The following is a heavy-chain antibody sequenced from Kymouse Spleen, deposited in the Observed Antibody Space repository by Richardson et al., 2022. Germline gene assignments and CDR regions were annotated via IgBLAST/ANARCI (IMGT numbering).Heavy chain of an antibody. J-gene: IGHJ6*02. Sequence: EVQLVESGGGLVQPGRSLRLSCAASGFTFDDYAMHWVRQAPGKGLEWVSGISWNSGSIGYADSVKGRFTISRDNAKNSLYLQMNSLRAEDTALYYCAKDIVGQLVRKDGMDVWGQGTTVTVSS. CDR3: AKDIVGQLVRKDGMDV. D-gene: IGHD6-6*01. CDR2: ISWNSGSI. CDR1: GFTFDDYA. V-gene: IGHV3-9*01.